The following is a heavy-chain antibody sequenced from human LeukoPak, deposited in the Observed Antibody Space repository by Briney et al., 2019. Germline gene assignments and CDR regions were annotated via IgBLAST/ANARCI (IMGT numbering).Heavy chain of an antibody. V-gene: IGHV1-69*01. CDR1: GFTFSSYA. Sequence: GGSLRLSCAASGFTFSSYAMSWVRQAPGKGLEWMGGIIPIFGTANYAQKFQGRVTITADESTSTAYMELSSLRSEDTAVYYCASSPYYDFWSGIPGYFDYWGQGTLVTVSS. CDR3: ASSPYYDFWSGIPGYFDY. CDR2: IIPIFGTA. D-gene: IGHD3-3*01. J-gene: IGHJ4*02.